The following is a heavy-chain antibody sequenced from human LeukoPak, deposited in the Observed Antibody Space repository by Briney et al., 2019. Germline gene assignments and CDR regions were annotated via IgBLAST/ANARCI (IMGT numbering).Heavy chain of an antibody. CDR3: ARGAVDFWSGLNYFDY. CDR2: IYTSGST. J-gene: IGHJ4*02. V-gene: IGHV4-4*07. D-gene: IGHD3-3*01. CDR1: GGSISSYY. Sequence: SETLSLTCTVSGGSISSYYWSWIRQPAGKGLEWIGRIYTSGSTNYNPSLKSRVTISVDTSKNQFSLKLSSVTAADTAVYYCARGAVDFWSGLNYFDYWGQGTLVTVSS.